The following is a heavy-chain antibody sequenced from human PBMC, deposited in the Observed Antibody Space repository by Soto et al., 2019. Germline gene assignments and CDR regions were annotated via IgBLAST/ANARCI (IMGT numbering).Heavy chain of an antibody. CDR3: ARDIVVVVAEEYYYYYGMDV. D-gene: IGHD2-15*01. J-gene: IGHJ6*02. CDR1: GFTFSSYG. V-gene: IGHV3-33*01. Sequence: GGSLRLSCAASGFTFSSYGMHWVRQAPGKGLEWVAVIWYDGSNKYYADSVKGRFTISRDNSKNTLYLQMNSLRAEDTAVYYCARDIVVVVAEEYYYYYGMDVWGQGTTVTVSS. CDR2: IWYDGSNK.